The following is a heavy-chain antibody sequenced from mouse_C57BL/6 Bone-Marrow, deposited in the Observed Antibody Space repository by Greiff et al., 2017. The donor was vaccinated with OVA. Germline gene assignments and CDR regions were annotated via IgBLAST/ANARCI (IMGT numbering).Heavy chain of an antibody. Sequence: QVQLKQPGAELVKPGASVKMSCKASGYTFTSYWITWVKQRPGQGLEWIGDIYPGSGSTNYNEKFKSKATLTVDTSSSTAYMQLSSLTSEDSAVYCCARRGYWYFEVWGTGTTVTVSS. V-gene: IGHV1-55*01. CDR3: ARRGYWYFEV. CDR2: IYPGSGST. J-gene: IGHJ1*03. CDR1: GYTFTSYW.